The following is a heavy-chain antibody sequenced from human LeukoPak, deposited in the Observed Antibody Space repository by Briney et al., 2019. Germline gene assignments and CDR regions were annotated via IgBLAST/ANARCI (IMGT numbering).Heavy chain of an antibody. CDR2: IYNSGIM. CDR3: ARHVGRAGDEPYFDY. J-gene: IGHJ4*02. D-gene: IGHD4-17*01. Sequence: SETLSLTCTVSGGSISSRRYYWGWIRQPPGQGLEWIGSIYNSGIMYYDPSLKSRVTISVDTSKNQFSLNLISVTAADTAVYYCARHVGRAGDEPYFDYWGQGALVTVSS. V-gene: IGHV4-39*01. CDR1: GGSISSRRYY.